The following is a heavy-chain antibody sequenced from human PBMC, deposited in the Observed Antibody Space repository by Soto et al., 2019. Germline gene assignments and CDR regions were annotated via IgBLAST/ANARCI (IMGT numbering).Heavy chain of an antibody. V-gene: IGHV3-23*01. D-gene: IGHD3-10*01. CDR3: AKRISMVRGVRAYYYYGMDV. Sequence: EVQLLESGGGLVQPGGSLRLSCAASGFTFSSHAMSWVRQAPGKGLEWVSSISGSGGSTYYADSVKGRFTISRDNSKNTLYLQMNSLRAEDTAVYYCAKRISMVRGVRAYYYYGMDVWGQGTTVTVSS. CDR2: ISGSGGST. J-gene: IGHJ6*02. CDR1: GFTFSSHA.